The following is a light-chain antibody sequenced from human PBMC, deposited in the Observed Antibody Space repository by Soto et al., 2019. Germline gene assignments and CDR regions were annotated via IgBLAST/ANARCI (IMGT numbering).Light chain of an antibody. V-gene: IGLV2-14*01. J-gene: IGLJ1*01. CDR3: SSYTSSSTYA. Sequence: QSVLTQPASVSGSPGQSITISCTGTSSDVGGYNYVSWYQQYPGKAPTLMIYKVTNRPSGVSNRFSGSKSGNTASLTISGLQADDEADYYCSSYTSSSTYAFGLGTKVTVL. CDR2: KVT. CDR1: SSDVGGYNY.